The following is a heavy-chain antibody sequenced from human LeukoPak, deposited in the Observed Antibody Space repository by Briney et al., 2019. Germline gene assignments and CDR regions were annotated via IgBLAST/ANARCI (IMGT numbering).Heavy chain of an antibody. CDR2: ISYDGSNK. J-gene: IGHJ1*01. CDR1: GFTFSSYG. CDR3: AKDTSLTYYDILTGYSRRAEYFQH. D-gene: IGHD3-9*01. V-gene: IGHV3-30*18. Sequence: GSLRLSCAASGFTFSSYGMHWVRQAPGKGLEWVAVISYDGSNKYYADSVKGRFTISRDNSKNTLYLQMNSLRAEDTAVYYCAKDTSLTYYDILTGYSRRAEYFQHWGQGTLVTVSS.